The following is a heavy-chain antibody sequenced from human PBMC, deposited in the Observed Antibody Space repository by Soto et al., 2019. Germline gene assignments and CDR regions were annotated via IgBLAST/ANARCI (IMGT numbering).Heavy chain of an antibody. CDR1: GFTADDYA. J-gene: IGHJ4*02. Sequence: VQLVESGGGLVQHGRSLRLSCVASGFTADDYAMHWVRRAPGKGLEWVSGISSNSDTIDYADSVKGRFTISRDNAKNSLLLQMNSLRPEDTALYYCAKDMKWGGMTTIHYFDSWGQGTLVTVSS. V-gene: IGHV3-9*02. CDR2: ISSNSDTI. D-gene: IGHD4-17*01. CDR3: AKDMKWGGMTTIHYFDS.